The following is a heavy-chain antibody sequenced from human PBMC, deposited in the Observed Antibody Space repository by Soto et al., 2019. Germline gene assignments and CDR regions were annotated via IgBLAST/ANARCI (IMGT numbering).Heavy chain of an antibody. Sequence: QVQLVQSGAEVKKPGSSVKVSCKASGGTFSSYAISWVRQAPGQGLEWMGGIIPVFGKANYAQKFQGRVTNTAHQSARTGQMEHSRRRSEEKSVYYCATPGTEEHGDFILSNDAFGFWCRGRTVT. J-gene: IGHJ3*01. CDR1: GGTFSSYA. CDR3: ATPGTEEHGDFILSNDAFGF. D-gene: IGHD4-17*01. V-gene: IGHV1-69*01. CDR2: IIPVFGKA.